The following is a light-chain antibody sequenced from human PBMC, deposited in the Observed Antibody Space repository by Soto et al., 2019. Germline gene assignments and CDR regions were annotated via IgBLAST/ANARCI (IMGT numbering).Light chain of an antibody. CDR2: RAS. V-gene: IGKV1-5*03. J-gene: IGKJ1*01. CDR3: QRYDNYST. Sequence: DIQMTQSPSTLSASVGDRVTITCRASQSISSWLAWYQQKPGKAAKLLIYRASSLESGVPSRFSGSGSGTEFTLTISSLQPDDFATYYCQRYDNYSTFGQGTKVEIK. CDR1: QSISSW.